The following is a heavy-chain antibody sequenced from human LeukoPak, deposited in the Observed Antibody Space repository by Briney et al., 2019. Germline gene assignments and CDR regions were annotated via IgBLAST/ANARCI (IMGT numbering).Heavy chain of an antibody. D-gene: IGHD5-12*01. CDR1: GSGITTYW. V-gene: IGHV5-51*01. Sequence: GGWLQISSNASGSGITTYWIGWGRQKAGKGGGWRGLIFPGDSDTKYSPSFQGQVTISADKSISTAYLQWSSLKASDTAIYYCARRGSGYDFHLDYWGQGTLVTVSS. CDR3: ARRGSGYDFHLDY. J-gene: IGHJ4*02. CDR2: IFPGDSDT.